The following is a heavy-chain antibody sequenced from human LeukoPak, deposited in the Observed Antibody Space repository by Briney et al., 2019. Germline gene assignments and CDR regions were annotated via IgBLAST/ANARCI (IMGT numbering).Heavy chain of an antibody. V-gene: IGHV3-21*01. CDR1: GFTFSSYS. CDR2: ISSSSSYI. CDR3: ARVGGSSSHTPYFDY. D-gene: IGHD6-13*01. Sequence: GGSLRLSCAAYGFTFSSYSMNWVRQAPGKGLEWVSSISSSSSYIYYADSVKGRFTISRDNAKNSLYLQMNSLRAEDTAVYYCARVGGSSSHTPYFDYWGQGTLVTVSS. J-gene: IGHJ4*01.